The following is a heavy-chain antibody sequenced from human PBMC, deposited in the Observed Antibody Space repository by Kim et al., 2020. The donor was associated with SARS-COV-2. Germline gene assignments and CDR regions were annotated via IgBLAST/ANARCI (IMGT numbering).Heavy chain of an antibody. CDR1: GGTFINYA. J-gene: IGHJ3*02. D-gene: IGHD3-3*01. CDR2: SIPMFGTA. Sequence: SVKVSCKASGGTFINYAINWVRQAPGQGLEWMGGSIPMFGTANYAQRFQGRVSITADESTSTAYMELTSLTSDDTAVYYCARGLSRISGVEIPPNDGFDIWGQGTMVTVSS. V-gene: IGHV1-69*13. CDR3: ARGLSRISGVEIPPNDGFDI.